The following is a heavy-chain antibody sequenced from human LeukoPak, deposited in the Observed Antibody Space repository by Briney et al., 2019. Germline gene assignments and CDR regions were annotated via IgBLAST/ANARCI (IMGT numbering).Heavy chain of an antibody. CDR3: TRVKVAGSSDY. D-gene: IGHD6-19*01. CDR1: GFTVSSNY. V-gene: IGHV3-53*01. J-gene: IGHJ4*02. Sequence: GGSLRLSCAAPGFTVSSNYMSWVRQAPGKGLEWVSIIYSGGNTYYADSVKGRFTVSRDNSKNTLYLQMTSLRAEDTAVYYCTRVKVAGSSDYWGQGTLVTVSS. CDR2: IYSGGNT.